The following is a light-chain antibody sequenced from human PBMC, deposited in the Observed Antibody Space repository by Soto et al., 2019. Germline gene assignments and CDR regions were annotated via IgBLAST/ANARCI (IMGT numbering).Light chain of an antibody. Sequence: ALKQSPGTLSLSKGERATLSCRASQSVSNNYLAWYQQKPGQAPRLLIYGASNRATGIPDRFSGSGSGTDFTLTISRLEPEDFAVYYCQQYGSSGTFGQGTKVDVK. CDR2: GAS. J-gene: IGKJ1*01. CDR1: QSVSNNY. V-gene: IGKV3-20*01. CDR3: QQYGSSGT.